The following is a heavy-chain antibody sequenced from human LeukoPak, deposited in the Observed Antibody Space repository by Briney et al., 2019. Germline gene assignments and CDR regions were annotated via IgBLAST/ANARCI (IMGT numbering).Heavy chain of an antibody. D-gene: IGHD3-22*01. Sequence: SVKVSCKASGGTFSSYAISWVRQAPGQGLEWMGGIIPIFGTANYAQKFQGRVTITADESTSTAYMELSSLRSEDTAVYYCARAGYDSSGYCPYYFDYWGQGTLVTVSS. V-gene: IGHV1-69*13. J-gene: IGHJ4*02. CDR1: GGTFSSYA. CDR2: IIPIFGTA. CDR3: ARAGYDSSGYCPYYFDY.